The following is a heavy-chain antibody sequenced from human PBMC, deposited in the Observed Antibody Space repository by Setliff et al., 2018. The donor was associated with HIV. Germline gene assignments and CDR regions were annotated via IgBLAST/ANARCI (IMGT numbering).Heavy chain of an antibody. CDR1: GFTFSSYS. CDR2: ISTSSTTI. J-gene: IGHJ3*02. CDR3: AKGGQGITIFGVVILAFDI. V-gene: IGHV3-48*01. Sequence: GSLRLSCAASGFTFSSYSMNWVRQAPGKGLEWVSYISTSSTTIYYADSVKGRFTISRDDAKDTLYLQMNSRRAEDTAVYYCAKGGQGITIFGVVILAFDIWGQGTMVTVSS. D-gene: IGHD3-3*01.